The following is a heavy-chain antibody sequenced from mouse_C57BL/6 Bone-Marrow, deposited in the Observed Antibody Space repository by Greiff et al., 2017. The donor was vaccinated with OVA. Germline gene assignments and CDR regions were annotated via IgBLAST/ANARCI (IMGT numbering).Heavy chain of an antibody. Sequence: EVQLKESGAELVRPGASVKLSCTASGFNIKDAYMHWVKQRPEQGLEWIGWIDPENGDTEYASKFQGKATITADTSSNTAYLQLSSLTSEDTAVYYCTTDWYDYDRRLFAYWGQGTLVTVSA. D-gene: IGHD2-4*01. CDR1: GFNIKDAY. CDR2: IDPENGDT. CDR3: TTDWYDYDRRLFAY. V-gene: IGHV14-4*01. J-gene: IGHJ3*01.